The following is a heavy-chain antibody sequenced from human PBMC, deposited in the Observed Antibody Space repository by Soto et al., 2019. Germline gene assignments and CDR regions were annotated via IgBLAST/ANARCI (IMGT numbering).Heavy chain of an antibody. J-gene: IGHJ4*02. D-gene: IGHD3-22*01. CDR3: ARDSGYYDSSGYYFGPY. CDR1: GWAFIGFY. CDR2: IDHSGRT. Sequence: TSGTSSPPLPVLGWAFIGFYWGWVRQPPGEGLEWIGEIDHSGRTNYNPSLKSRVTISVDTSKNQFSLKLSSVTAADTAVYYCARDSGYYDSSGYYFGPYWGQGTLVTVSS. V-gene: IGHV4-34*01.